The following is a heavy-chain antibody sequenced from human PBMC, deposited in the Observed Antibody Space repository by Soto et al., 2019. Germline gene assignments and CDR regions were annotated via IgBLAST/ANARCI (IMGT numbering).Heavy chain of an antibody. CDR1: GFTFSRYS. D-gene: IGHD4-4*01. CDR3: ARDYICTVTYPPPNWFDP. CDR2: IGSSGSYI. J-gene: IGHJ5*02. V-gene: IGHV3-21*01. Sequence: EVQLVESGGGLVKPGGSLRLSCAASGFTFSRYSMNWVRQAPGKGLEWVSSIGSSGSYIFYADSVKGRFTISRDNAKHSQYLQMNSLRAEDTAVYFCARDYICTVTYPPPNWFDPWGQGTLVTVSS.